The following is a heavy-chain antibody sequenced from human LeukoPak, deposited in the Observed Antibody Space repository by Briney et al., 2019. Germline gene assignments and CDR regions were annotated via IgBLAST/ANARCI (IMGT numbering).Heavy chain of an antibody. Sequence: PGGSLRLSCGASGFTFSTYWMSWVRQAPGKGLEWVANIKQDGSEKYYVDSVKGRFTISRDNAKNSLYLQMNSLRVEDTAVYYCARGRPHGNDYWGQGTLVTVSS. CDR3: ARGRPHGNDY. V-gene: IGHV3-7*01. CDR2: IKQDGSEK. J-gene: IGHJ4*02. CDR1: GFTFSTYW. D-gene: IGHD4-23*01.